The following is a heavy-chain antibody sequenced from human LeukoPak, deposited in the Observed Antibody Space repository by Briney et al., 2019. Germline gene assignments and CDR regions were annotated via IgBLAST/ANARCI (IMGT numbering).Heavy chain of an antibody. Sequence: GVSLKFSCKGSGYSFSSYWIGWVRQMPGKGLDWMGIIYPGDSDTRYSQSFQGQVTISADKSISTAYLQWSSLKASDTAMYDCARRATIFGVARGFDPWGQGTLVTVSS. J-gene: IGHJ5*02. D-gene: IGHD3-3*01. CDR2: IYPGDSDT. CDR3: ARRATIFGVARGFDP. CDR1: GYSFSSYW. V-gene: IGHV5-51*01.